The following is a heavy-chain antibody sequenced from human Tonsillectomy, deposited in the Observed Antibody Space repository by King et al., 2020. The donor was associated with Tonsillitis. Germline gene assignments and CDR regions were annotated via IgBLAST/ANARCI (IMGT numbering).Heavy chain of an antibody. V-gene: IGHV3-66*01. CDR3: AREGTYYYGSGSYWVIDY. J-gene: IGHJ4*02. D-gene: IGHD3-10*01. Sequence: VQLVESGGGLVQPGGSLRLSCAASGFTVSSNYMSWVRQAPGKGLEWVSVIYSGGNTYYADSVKGRFTISKDNFKNTLYLQMNSLRAEDTDVYYCAREGTYYYGSGSYWVIDYWGQGTLVTVSS. CDR2: IYSGGNT. CDR1: GFTVSSNY.